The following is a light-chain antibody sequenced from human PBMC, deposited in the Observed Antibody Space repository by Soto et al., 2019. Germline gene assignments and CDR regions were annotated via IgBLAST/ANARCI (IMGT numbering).Light chain of an antibody. J-gene: IGKJ2*01. CDR2: DAS. Sequence: DIQMTQSPSTLSASVGDRVTITCRASQSISSWLAWYQQKPGEAPKLLIYDASSLESGVPSRFSGGGSGTEFTLTISSLQPDDFATYYCQRYNSYPYAFGQGTKLEIK. CDR1: QSISSW. CDR3: QRYNSYPYA. V-gene: IGKV1-5*01.